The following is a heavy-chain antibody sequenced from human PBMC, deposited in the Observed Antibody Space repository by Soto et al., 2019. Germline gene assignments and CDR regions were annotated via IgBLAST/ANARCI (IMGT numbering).Heavy chain of an antibody. D-gene: IGHD4-17*01. CDR1: GYSFTSYW. CDR3: ARLADDYGDYVDSEVVGP. CDR2: IDPSDSYT. V-gene: IGHV5-10-1*01. Sequence: GESLKISCKGSGYSFTSYWISWVRQMPGKGLEWMGRIDPSDSYTNYSPSFQGHVTISADKSISTAYLQWSSLKASDTAMYYCARLADDYGDYVDSEVVGPWGQGTRVTVSS. J-gene: IGHJ5*02.